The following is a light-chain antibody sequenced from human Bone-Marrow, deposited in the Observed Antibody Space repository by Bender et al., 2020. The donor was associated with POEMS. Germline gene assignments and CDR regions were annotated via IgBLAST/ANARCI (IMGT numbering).Light chain of an antibody. Sequence: QSVLTQPPSASGTPGQRVTISCSGGSSNIGAHAVNWYQHLPGTAPKLLIYSSHRRPSEVPDRFSGSRSGTSASLAISGLQSEDEADYYCAVWDDSLNGWMFGGGANLTVL. V-gene: IGLV1-44*01. CDR3: AVWDDSLNGWM. CDR1: SSNIGAHA. J-gene: IGLJ3*02. CDR2: SSH.